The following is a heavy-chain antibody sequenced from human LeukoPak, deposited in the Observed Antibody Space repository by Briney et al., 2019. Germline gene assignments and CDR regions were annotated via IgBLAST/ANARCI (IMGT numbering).Heavy chain of an antibody. V-gene: IGHV4-61*01. J-gene: IGHJ5*02. CDR3: ARGGYSSGWYPWFDP. D-gene: IGHD6-19*01. CDR2: IYYSGST. Sequence: SETLSLTCTVSGGSVSSGSYYWSWIRQPPGQGLEWIGYIYYSGSTNYNPSLKSRVTISVDTSKNQFSLKLSSVTAADTAVYYCARGGYSSGWYPWFDPWGQGTLVTVSS. CDR1: GGSVSSGSYY.